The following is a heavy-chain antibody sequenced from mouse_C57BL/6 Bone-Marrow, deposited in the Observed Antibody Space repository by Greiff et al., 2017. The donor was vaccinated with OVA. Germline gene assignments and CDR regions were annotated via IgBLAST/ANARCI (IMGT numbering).Heavy chain of an antibody. CDR1: GYSITSGYY. D-gene: IGHD3-1*01. J-gene: IGHJ4*01. Sequence: DVKVEESGPGLVKPSQSLSLTCSVTGYSITSGYYWNWIRQFPGNKLEWMGYISYDGSNNYNPSLKNRISITRDTSKNQFFLKLNSVTTEDTATYYCARGYLWYAMDYWGQGTSVTVSS. CDR2: ISYDGSN. V-gene: IGHV3-6*01. CDR3: ARGYLWYAMDY.